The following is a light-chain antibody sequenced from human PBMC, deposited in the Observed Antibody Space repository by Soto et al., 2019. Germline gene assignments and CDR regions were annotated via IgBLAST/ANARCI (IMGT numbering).Light chain of an antibody. CDR2: KVS. V-gene: IGKV2-30*01. CDR1: KSLVYSDGNAY. J-gene: IGKJ2*01. CDR3: MQGTHWARYT. Sequence: DVVMTQSPLSLPVTLGQPASISCRSSKSLVYSDGNAYLNWFHQRPGQSPRRLIYKVSYRDSGVPDRFSGSGSGTEFTLKISRVEAEDVGVYYCMQGTHWARYTLGQGTKLEIK.